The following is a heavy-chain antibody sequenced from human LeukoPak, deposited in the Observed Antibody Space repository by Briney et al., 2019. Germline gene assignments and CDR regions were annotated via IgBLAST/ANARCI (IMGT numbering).Heavy chain of an antibody. CDR1: GYTFTSYY. D-gene: IGHD3-22*01. V-gene: IGHV1-46*01. CDR2: INPDGGAT. Sequence: GASVNVSCKASGYTFTSYYIHWVRQAPGQGLELMGIINPDGGATTYAQKVQGKVTVTSATSTSTVHMELSSLTSEDTAVYYCVRGGLSYYDGSFDFWGQGTLVGVSS. J-gene: IGHJ4*02. CDR3: VRGGLSYYDGSFDF.